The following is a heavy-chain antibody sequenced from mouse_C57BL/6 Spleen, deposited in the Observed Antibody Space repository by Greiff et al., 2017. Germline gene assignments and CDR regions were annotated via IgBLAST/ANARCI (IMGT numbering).Heavy chain of an antibody. Sequence: QVQLQQPGAELVRPGTSVKLSCKASGYTFTSYWMHWVKQRPGQGLEWIGVIDPSDSYTNYNQKFKGKATLTVDTSSSTAYMQLSSLTSEDAAVYYCARSGGTLRYFDVWGTGTTVTVSS. D-gene: IGHD1-1*02. V-gene: IGHV1-59*01. CDR2: IDPSDSYT. CDR3: ARSGGTLRYFDV. CDR1: GYTFTSYW. J-gene: IGHJ1*03.